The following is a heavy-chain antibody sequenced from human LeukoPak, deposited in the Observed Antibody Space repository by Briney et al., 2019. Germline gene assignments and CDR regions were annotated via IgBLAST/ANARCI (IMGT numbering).Heavy chain of an antibody. D-gene: IGHD2-21*02. Sequence: SETLSLTCTVSGGSISSYYWSWIRQPPGKGLEWIGYIYYSGSTNYNPSLKSRVTISVDTSKNQFSLKLSSVTAADTAVYYCARDFLTQVTGEYYFDYWGQGTLVTVSS. J-gene: IGHJ4*02. V-gene: IGHV4-59*01. CDR2: IYYSGST. CDR3: ARDFLTQVTGEYYFDY. CDR1: GGSISSYY.